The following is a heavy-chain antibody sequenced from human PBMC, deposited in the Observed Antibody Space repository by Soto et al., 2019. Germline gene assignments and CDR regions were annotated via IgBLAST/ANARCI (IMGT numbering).Heavy chain of an antibody. D-gene: IGHD1-7*01. Sequence: GGSLRLSCAASGFTFSSYWMSWVRQAPGKGLEWVANIKQDGSEKYYVDSVKGRFTIPRDNAKNSLYLQMNSLRAEDTAVYYCARVTADWNYGPAYFDYWGQGTLVTSPQ. CDR1: GFTFSSYW. CDR3: ARVTADWNYGPAYFDY. CDR2: IKQDGSEK. J-gene: IGHJ4*02. V-gene: IGHV3-7*03.